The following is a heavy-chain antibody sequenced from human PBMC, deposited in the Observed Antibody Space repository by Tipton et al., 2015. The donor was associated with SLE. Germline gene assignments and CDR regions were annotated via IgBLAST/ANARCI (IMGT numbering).Heavy chain of an antibody. V-gene: IGHV4-39*07. J-gene: IGHJ2*01. CDR2: IHYSGGT. D-gene: IGHD5-12*01. Sequence: TLSLTCTVSGGSIGSNNYYWAWIRQPPGKGLEWIGSIHYSGGTYYNSSLKSRVTISVDTSKNQFSLKLSSVTAADTAVYYCARRRGAYAGFDLWGRGTLVTVSS. CDR3: ARRRGAYAGFDL. CDR1: GGSIGSNNYY.